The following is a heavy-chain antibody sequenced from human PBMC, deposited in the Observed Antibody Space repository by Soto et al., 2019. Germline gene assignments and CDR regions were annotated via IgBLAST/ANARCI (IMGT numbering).Heavy chain of an antibody. CDR1: GGSISSGGYY. J-gene: IGHJ5*02. CDR2: IYYSGST. D-gene: IGHD5-18*01. Sequence: QVQLQESGPGLVKPSQTLSLTCTVSGGSISSGGYYWSWIRQHPGKGLEWIGYIYYSGSTYYNPSLKSRVTISVDTSKNQFSPKLSSVTAADTAVYYCARVDTAMGLGFWFDPWGQGTLVTVSS. CDR3: ARVDTAMGLGFWFDP. V-gene: IGHV4-31*03.